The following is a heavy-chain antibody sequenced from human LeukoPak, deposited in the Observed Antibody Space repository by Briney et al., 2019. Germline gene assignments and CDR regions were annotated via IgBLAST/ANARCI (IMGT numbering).Heavy chain of an antibody. Sequence: SETLSLTCTVSRDSLIGYYISWIRQPQGKGLEWIGSIYYSGSTNYNPSLKSRVTISVETSKNQFSLKLSSVTAADTAVYYCARYANSPYYYYAMDVWGQGTTVTVSS. J-gene: IGHJ6*02. V-gene: IGHV4-59*12. D-gene: IGHD4/OR15-4a*01. CDR2: IYYSGST. CDR1: RDSLIGYY. CDR3: ARYANSPYYYYAMDV.